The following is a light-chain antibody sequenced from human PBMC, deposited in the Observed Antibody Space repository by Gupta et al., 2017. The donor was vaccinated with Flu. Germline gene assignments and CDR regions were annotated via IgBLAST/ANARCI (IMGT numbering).Light chain of an antibody. Sequence: SVTISCTGTSSGIGGYNYVSWYQLHPGKAPKLMISEVNKRPSGVPDRFSGSKSGNTASLTVSGLQAEDEADYYCSSYAGSNNWVFGGGTKLTVL. CDR1: SSGIGGYNY. V-gene: IGLV2-8*01. CDR3: SSYAGSNNWV. J-gene: IGLJ3*02. CDR2: EVN.